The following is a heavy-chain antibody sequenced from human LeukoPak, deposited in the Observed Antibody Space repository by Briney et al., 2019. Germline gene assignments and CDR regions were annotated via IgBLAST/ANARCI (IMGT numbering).Heavy chain of an antibody. V-gene: IGHV4-4*07. CDR1: GGSISSYY. CDR2: IYTSGST. D-gene: IGHD1-26*01. J-gene: IGHJ4*02. CDR3: AKEGTSGSLDY. Sequence: SETLSLTCTVSGGSISSYYGSWIRQPAGKGLEWIGRIYTSGSTDYNPSLKSRVTMSVDTSKNQFSLKLSSVTAADTAVYYCAKEGTSGSLDYWGQGTLVTVSS.